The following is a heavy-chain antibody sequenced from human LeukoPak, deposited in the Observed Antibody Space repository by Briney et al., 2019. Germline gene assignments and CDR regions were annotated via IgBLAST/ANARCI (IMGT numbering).Heavy chain of an antibody. CDR1: GGSISSGGYY. CDR2: IHHSGSS. J-gene: IGHJ5*02. V-gene: IGHV4-31*03. D-gene: IGHD3-10*01. CDR3: ANYGSGSYRFDP. Sequence: KPSETLFLTCTVPGGSISSGGYYWSWIRQHPGKGLEWIGYIHHSGSSYYNPSLKSRVIISVDTSKNQFSLKLNSVTAADTAVYYCANYGSGSYRFDPWGQGTLVTVSS.